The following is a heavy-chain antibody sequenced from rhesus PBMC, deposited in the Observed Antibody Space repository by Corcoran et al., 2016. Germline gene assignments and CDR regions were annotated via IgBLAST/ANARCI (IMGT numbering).Heavy chain of an antibody. Sequence: QVQLQESGPGLVKPSETLSLTCAVSGGSISSSNWWSWIRQPPGKGLEWIGYISGRSLNTYHNPSLTWRVTMSKDTSKNQFTLKLSSVTAADTAVYYCSRDSTVAAILDYWGQGVLVTVSS. CDR3: SRDSTVAAILDY. J-gene: IGHJ4*01. D-gene: IGHD4-29*01. CDR1: GGSISSSNW. V-gene: IGHV4S19*01. CDR2: ISGRSLNT.